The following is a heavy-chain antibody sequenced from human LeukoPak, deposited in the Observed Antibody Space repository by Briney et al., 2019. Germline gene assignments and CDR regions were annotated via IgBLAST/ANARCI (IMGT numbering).Heavy chain of an antibody. V-gene: IGHV3-23*01. CDR3: AKDDGFY. D-gene: IGHD3-10*01. CDR2: ISGSGGRA. Sequence: GGSLRLSCAASGFTFSSHALSWVRQAPGKGLEWVSAISGSGGRAYYADSVKGRFTISRDNSKDTLYLQMNSLRAEDTAVYYCAKDDGFYWGQGTLVTVSS. J-gene: IGHJ4*02. CDR1: GFTFSSHA.